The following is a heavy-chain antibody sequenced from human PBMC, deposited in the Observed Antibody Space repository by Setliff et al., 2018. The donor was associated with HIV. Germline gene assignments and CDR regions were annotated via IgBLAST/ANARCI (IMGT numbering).Heavy chain of an antibody. Sequence: SVKVSCKPSGGTFSSYAITWVRQAPGQGLEWMGGIIPILGVANYAQKFQGRVTITADKSTTTAYMELSSLRSEDTAVYYCARHIPHDYTFWSGSTRFDPWGQGTLVTVSS. CDR2: IIPILGVA. V-gene: IGHV1-69*10. D-gene: IGHD3-3*01. CDR3: ARHIPHDYTFWSGSTRFDP. J-gene: IGHJ5*02. CDR1: GGTFSSYA.